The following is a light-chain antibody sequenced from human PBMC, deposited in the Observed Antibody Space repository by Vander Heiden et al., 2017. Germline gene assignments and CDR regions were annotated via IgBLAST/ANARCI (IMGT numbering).Light chain of an antibody. CDR2: KVS. CDR1: QSLSGW. V-gene: IGKV1-5*03. Sequence: DIQMTQSPSTLSASVGDRVTITCRASQSLSGWLAWYQQKPGKAPKLLIYKVSTLDSGVPSRFSGSGSGTEFTLTISSLQPDDFATYYCQQYNSNPGTFGQGTKVEIK. CDR3: QQYNSNPGT. J-gene: IGKJ1*01.